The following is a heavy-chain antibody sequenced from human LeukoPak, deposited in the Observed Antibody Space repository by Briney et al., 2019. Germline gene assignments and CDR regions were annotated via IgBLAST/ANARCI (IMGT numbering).Heavy chain of an antibody. V-gene: IGHV3-30*18. D-gene: IGHD5-12*01. CDR2: ISYDGSNK. J-gene: IGHJ4*02. CDR1: GFTFSSNG. Sequence: GGSLRLSCAASGFTFSSNGMHWVRQAPGKGLEWVAVISYDGSNKYYADSVKGRFTISRDNSKNTLYLQMNSLRAEDTAVYYCAKCTGSGYDVWPLGDYWGQGTLVTVSS. CDR3: AKCTGSGYDVWPLGDY.